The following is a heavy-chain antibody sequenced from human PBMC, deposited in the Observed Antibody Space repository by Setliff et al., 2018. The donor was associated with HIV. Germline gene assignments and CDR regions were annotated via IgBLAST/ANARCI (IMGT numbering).Heavy chain of an antibody. V-gene: IGHV7-4-1*02. D-gene: IGHD4-17*01. CDR3: ARALYGEYGGDLNWLDP. J-gene: IGHJ5*02. Sequence: ASVKVSCKASGYSFINYAMNWVRQAPGQGLEWMGWINTQTGSPTYAQAFTGRFVFSVDTSVTTAYMQISGLKADDTAVYYCARALYGEYGGDLNWLDPWGQGTLVTVSS. CDR2: INTQTGSP. CDR1: GYSFINYA.